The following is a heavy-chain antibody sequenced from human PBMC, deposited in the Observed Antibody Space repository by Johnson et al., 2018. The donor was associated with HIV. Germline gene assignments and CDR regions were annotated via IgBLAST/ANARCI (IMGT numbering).Heavy chain of an antibody. CDR3: ARSVNAGRPFDI. D-gene: IGHD2-8*01. V-gene: IGHV3-30*04. Sequence: QLQLLESGGGVVQPGRSLRLSCAASGFTFSSYAMHWVRQAPGKGLEWVSVISYDGSNKYYADPVKGRFTISRDNSKNTLYLQMNSLRAEDTAVYYCARSVNAGRPFDIWGQGTMVTVSS. CDR1: GFTFSSYA. CDR2: ISYDGSNK. J-gene: IGHJ3*02.